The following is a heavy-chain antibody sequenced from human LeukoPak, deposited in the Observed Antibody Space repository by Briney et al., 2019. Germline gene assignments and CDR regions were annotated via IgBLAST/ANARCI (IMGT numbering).Heavy chain of an antibody. CDR2: ISWNSGSI. Sequence: PTAGSLRLSCAASGFTFGDYAMHWIRQAPGKGLEWVSGISWNSGSIGYADSVKGRFTISRDNAKYSLHLQMNSLRAEDTALYYCAKPRSARDLATACDYWGQGNLVTVSS. V-gene: IGHV3-9*01. CDR3: AKPRSARDLATACDY. J-gene: IGHJ4*02. CDR1: GFTFGDYA. D-gene: IGHD5-24*01.